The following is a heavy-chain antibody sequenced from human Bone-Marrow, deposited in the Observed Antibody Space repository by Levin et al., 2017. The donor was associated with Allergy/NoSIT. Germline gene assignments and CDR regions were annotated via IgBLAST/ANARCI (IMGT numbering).Heavy chain of an antibody. J-gene: IGHJ3*02. D-gene: IGHD5-12*01. CDR3: AKDQVDHNPQDAFDI. V-gene: IGHV3-23*01. CDR1: GFTFSSYA. CDR2: ISGSGGST. Sequence: GESLKISCAASGFTFSSYAMSWVRQAPGKGLEWVSAISGSGGSTYYADSVKGRFTISRDNSKNTLYLQMNSLRAEDTAVYYCAKDQVDHNPQDAFDIWGQGTMVTVSS.